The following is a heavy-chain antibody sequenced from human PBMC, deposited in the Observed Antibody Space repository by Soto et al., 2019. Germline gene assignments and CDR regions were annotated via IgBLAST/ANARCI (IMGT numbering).Heavy chain of an antibody. CDR1: GGTFSSYS. CDR2: IIPIFGTA. V-gene: IGHV1-69*13. D-gene: IGHD6-6*01. Sequence: SSVKVSCKASGGTFSSYSISCVRQAPGQGLEWMGGIIPIFGTANYAQKFQGRVTITADESTSTAYMELSSLRSEDTAVYYCAIEYSSSPPYYPIGYWGQGTLVTV. CDR3: AIEYSSSPPYYPIGY. J-gene: IGHJ4*02.